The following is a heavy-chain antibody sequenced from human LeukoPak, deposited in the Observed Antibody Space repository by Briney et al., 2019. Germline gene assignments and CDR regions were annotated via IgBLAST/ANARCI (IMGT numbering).Heavy chain of an antibody. CDR2: MNPNSGKT. CDR3: ARVFMEIVVGPGAISSYYYYMDV. CDR1: GYTFTSYD. D-gene: IGHD2-2*03. V-gene: IGHV1-8*01. Sequence: ASVKVSCKASGYTFTSYDINWVRQATGQGLEWMGWMNPNSGKTGYAQKFQGRVTMTRNTSISTAYMELSSLRSEDTAVYYCARVFMEIVVGPGAISSYYYYMDVWGKGTTVTVSS. J-gene: IGHJ6*03.